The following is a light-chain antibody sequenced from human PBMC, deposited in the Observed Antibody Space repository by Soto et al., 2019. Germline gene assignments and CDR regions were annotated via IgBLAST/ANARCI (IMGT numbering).Light chain of an antibody. J-gene: IGKJ1*01. V-gene: IGKV1-39*01. CDR3: QQTYSVPPT. CDR1: QHVATY. Sequence: DIHVTQSPSSLSASVGDRVTLTCRTSQHVATYLNWYQQQSGRAPTLLIYSSSGLQPGVSPRFSGSGSGTDFTLTISTLQSEDFATYFCQQTYSVPPTFGQGTTEDFK. CDR2: SSS.